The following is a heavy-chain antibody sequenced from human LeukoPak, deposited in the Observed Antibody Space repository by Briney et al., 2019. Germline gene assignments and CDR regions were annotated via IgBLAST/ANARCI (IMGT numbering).Heavy chain of an antibody. Sequence: GGSLRLSCAASGFSFSSNWMHWVRQAPGKGLVWVSRVNSDGSGTSYADSVKGRFTISRDNTKNLLFLQMDSLRAEDTALYYCARDAVSGANDYWGQGTLVIVSS. D-gene: IGHD2-15*01. J-gene: IGHJ4*02. CDR3: ARDAVSGANDY. CDR1: GFSFSSNW. CDR2: VNSDGSGT. V-gene: IGHV3-74*01.